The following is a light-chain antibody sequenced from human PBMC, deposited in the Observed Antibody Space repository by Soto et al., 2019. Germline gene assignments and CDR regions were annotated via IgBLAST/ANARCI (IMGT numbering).Light chain of an antibody. Sequence: NFMLTQPHSVSESPGKTVTISCTRSSGSIASNYVQWYQQRPGSAPTTVIYEDNQRPSAVPDRFSGSIDSSSNSASLTISGLKTEDEADYYCQSYDSSNFWVFGGGTKLTVL. V-gene: IGLV6-57*03. CDR2: EDN. J-gene: IGLJ3*02. CDR3: QSYDSSNFWV. CDR1: SGSIASNY.